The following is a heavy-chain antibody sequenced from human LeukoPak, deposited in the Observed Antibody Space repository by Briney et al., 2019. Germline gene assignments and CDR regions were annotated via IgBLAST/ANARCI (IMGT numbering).Heavy chain of an antibody. V-gene: IGHV4-39*01. CDR2: IYYSGST. Sequence: EASETLSLTCTVSGGSISSSSYYWGWIRQPQGKGLEWIGSIYYSGSTYYNPSLKSRVTISVDTSKNQFSLKLSSVTAADTAVYYCARSPYSEYYFDYWGQGTLVTVSS. J-gene: IGHJ4*02. CDR1: GGSISSSSYY. CDR3: ARSPYSEYYFDY. D-gene: IGHD6-13*01.